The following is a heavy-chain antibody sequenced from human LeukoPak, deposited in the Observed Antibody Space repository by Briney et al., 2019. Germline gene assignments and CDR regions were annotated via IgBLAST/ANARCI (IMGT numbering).Heavy chain of an antibody. CDR2: MNPKSGNT. V-gene: IGHV1-8*01. D-gene: IGHD2-2*02. CDR3: ARGLRRYCSSTSCYRFDY. J-gene: IGHJ4*02. Sequence: ASVNVSCKAAGYTFTSYDINWVRQAPGQGLEWIGWMNPKSGNTVYAQKFQGRVTMTRNTSISTAYMELSSLRSEDTAVYYCARGLRRYCSSTSCYRFDYWGQGTLVTVSS. CDR1: GYTFTSYD.